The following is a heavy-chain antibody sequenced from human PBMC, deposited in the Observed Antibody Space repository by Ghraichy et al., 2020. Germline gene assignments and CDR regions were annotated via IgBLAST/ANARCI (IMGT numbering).Heavy chain of an antibody. CDR1: GFTFSSYW. CDR3: ARLGQQLASYYYYYYYMDV. D-gene: IGHD6-13*01. CDR2: IKQDGSEK. V-gene: IGHV3-7*01. J-gene: IGHJ6*03. Sequence: GGSLRLSCAASGFTFSSYWMSWVRQAPGKGLEWVANIKQDGSEKYYVDSVKGRFTISRDNAKNSLYLQMNSLRAEDTAVYYCARLGQQLASYYYYYYYMDVWGKGTTVTVSS.